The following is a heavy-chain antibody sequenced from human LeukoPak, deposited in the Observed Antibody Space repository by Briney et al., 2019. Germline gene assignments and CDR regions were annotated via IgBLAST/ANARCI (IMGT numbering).Heavy chain of an antibody. Sequence: PGGSLRLSCAASGFTFSSSWMHWVRQAPGKGLVWVSRINSDGTTTAYADSVKGRFTISRDNAKKTLYLQTNSQRAEDTAVYYCARGDAYALKYWGQGTLATVSS. D-gene: IGHD2-2*01. J-gene: IGHJ4*02. CDR3: ARGDAYALKY. CDR2: INSDGTTT. V-gene: IGHV3-74*01. CDR1: GFTFSSSW.